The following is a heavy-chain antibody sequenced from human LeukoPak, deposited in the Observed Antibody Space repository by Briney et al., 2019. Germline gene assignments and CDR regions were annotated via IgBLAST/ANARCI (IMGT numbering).Heavy chain of an antibody. V-gene: IGHV1-46*01. CDR3: AMFFSGYDWGPLGY. Sequence: ASVKVSCKASGYTFTSYYMHWVRQAPGQGLEWMGIINPSGGSTSYAQKFQGRVTITADKSTSTAYMELSSLRSEDTAVYYCAMFFSGYDWGPLGYWGQGTLVTVSS. J-gene: IGHJ4*02. D-gene: IGHD5-12*01. CDR2: INPSGGST. CDR1: GYTFTSYY.